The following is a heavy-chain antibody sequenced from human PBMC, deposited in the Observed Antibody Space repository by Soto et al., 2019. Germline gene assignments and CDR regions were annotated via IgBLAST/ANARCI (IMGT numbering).Heavy chain of an antibody. D-gene: IGHD4-17*01. V-gene: IGHV1-3*01. CDR3: ARAETMVTLVYFQY. J-gene: IGHJ1*01. Sequence: QVHLVQSGAEVRKPGASVKVSCKASGYNFTSYAIHWVRQAPGQRPEWMGWINGDHGKATYSGKFQGRVTMTRGTNATWAVLALSILTSEDTAVYYCARAETMVTLVYFQYWGQGPLVTV. CDR1: GYNFTSYA. CDR2: INGDHGKA.